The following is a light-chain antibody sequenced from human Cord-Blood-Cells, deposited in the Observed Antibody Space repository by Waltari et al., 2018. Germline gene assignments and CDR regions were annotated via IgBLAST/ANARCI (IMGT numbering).Light chain of an antibody. Sequence: SYELTQPPSVSVSPGQTARITCSGDALPKQYAYWYQQKPGQAPVLVIYKDSERPSGIPGGFSCSSSGTTVTFTISGVQAEDEADYYCQSADSSGTYYVFGTGTKVTVL. CDR2: KDS. CDR3: QSADSSGTYYV. J-gene: IGLJ1*01. V-gene: IGLV3-25*03. CDR1: ALPKQY.